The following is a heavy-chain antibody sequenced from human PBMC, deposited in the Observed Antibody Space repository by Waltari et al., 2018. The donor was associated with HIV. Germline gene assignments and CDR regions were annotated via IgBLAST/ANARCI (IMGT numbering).Heavy chain of an antibody. Sequence: QVQLQQWGAGLLKPSETLSLTCAVYGGSFSGSYWSWIRQPPGKGLEWIGEINHSGSPNYNPSLMSRVTISVDTSKNQFSLKLSSVTAADTAVYYCARPRTWGHSYGMDVWGQGTTVTVSS. CDR1: GGSFSGSY. D-gene: IGHD7-27*01. CDR3: ARPRTWGHSYGMDV. CDR2: INHSGSP. V-gene: IGHV4-34*01. J-gene: IGHJ6*02.